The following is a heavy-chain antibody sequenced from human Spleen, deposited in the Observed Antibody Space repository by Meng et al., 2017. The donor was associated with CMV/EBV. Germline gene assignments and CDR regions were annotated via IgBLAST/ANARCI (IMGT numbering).Heavy chain of an antibody. V-gene: IGHV1-2*02. J-gene: IGHJ4*02. Sequence: ASVKVSCNASGYTFTSYGISWVRQAPGQGLEWMGWINPNSGGTNYAQKFQGRVTMTSDTSISTAYMEVARLTSDDTAVYYCARDHSAYADYWGQGALVTVS. CDR3: ARDHSAYADY. CDR2: INPNSGGT. CDR1: GYTFTSYG. D-gene: IGHD5-18*01.